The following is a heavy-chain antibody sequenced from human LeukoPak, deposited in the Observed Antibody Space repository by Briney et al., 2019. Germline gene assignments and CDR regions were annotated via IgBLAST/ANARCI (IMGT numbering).Heavy chain of an antibody. V-gene: IGHV5-10-1*01. CDR3: ASRGYSYGRDFDY. D-gene: IGHD5-18*01. J-gene: IGHJ4*02. Sequence: GDSLMIYCKGSGYSFTSYWISRVRQMTGKGLEWMGRIDPSDSYTNYSPSFQGHVTISADKSISTAYLQWSSLKASDTAMYYCASRGYSYGRDFDYWGQGTLVTVSS. CDR2: IDPSDSYT. CDR1: GYSFTSYW.